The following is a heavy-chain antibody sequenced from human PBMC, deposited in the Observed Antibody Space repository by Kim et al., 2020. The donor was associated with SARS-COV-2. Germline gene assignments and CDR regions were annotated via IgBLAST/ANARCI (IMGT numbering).Heavy chain of an antibody. CDR3: AREDPGVYYYGMDV. Sequence: ASVKVSCKASGYTFTSYDINWVRQATGQGLEWMGWMNPNSGNTGYAQKFQGRVTMTRNTSISTAYMELSSLRSEDTAVYYCAREDPGVYYYGMDVWGQGTTVTVSS. V-gene: IGHV1-8*01. CDR1: GYTFTSYD. D-gene: IGHD3-10*01. J-gene: IGHJ6*02. CDR2: MNPNSGNT.